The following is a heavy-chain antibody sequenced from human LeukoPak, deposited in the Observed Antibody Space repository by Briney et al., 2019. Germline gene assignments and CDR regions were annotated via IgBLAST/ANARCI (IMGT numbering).Heavy chain of an antibody. CDR3: TRDRSRAEDD. CDR2: INQGGSDK. Sequence: QPGASLRLSCAASAFTFSGHWMSWVRQDPGEGLEWVANINQGGSDKYYVDSVKGRFTISRDNANNLLYLQMNSLRGEDTAVYYCTRDRSRAEDDWGQGTLVTVSS. J-gene: IGHJ4*02. V-gene: IGHV3-7*01. D-gene: IGHD1-14*01. CDR1: AFTFSGHW.